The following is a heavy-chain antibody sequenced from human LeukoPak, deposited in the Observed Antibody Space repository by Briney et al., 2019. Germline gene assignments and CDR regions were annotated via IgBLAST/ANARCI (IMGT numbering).Heavy chain of an antibody. D-gene: IGHD5-24*01. CDR2: IYDSGST. J-gene: IGHJ4*02. Sequence: PSETLSLTRTVSGGSIRSSYYYWGWIRQPPGKGLEWIGSIYDSGSTNYNPSLKSRVTISVDTSKNQFSLKLSSVTAADTAVYYCARGRDGYNYRYWGQGTLVTVSS. CDR1: GGSIRSSYYY. CDR3: ARGRDGYNYRY. V-gene: IGHV4-39*07.